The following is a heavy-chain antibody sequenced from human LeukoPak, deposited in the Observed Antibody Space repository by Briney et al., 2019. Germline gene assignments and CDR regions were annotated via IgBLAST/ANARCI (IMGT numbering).Heavy chain of an antibody. CDR3: ATYYESTGYRFDY. Sequence: SETLSLTCAVSGGSISSTNWWSWLRQPPGKGLEWIGEILHSGSTNYNPSTKSRVYMSVDKSKNHFSLRLSSVTAADTAVYYCATYYESTGYRFDYWGQGALVTVSS. D-gene: IGHD3-22*01. CDR1: GGSISSTNW. J-gene: IGHJ4*02. CDR2: ILHSGST. V-gene: IGHV4-4*02.